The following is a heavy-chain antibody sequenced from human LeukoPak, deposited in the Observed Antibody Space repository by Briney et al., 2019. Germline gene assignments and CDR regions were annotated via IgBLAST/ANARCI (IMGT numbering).Heavy chain of an antibody. D-gene: IGHD6-19*01. CDR1: GYTFTSYD. Sequence: ASVKVSCKASGYTFTSYDINWVRQATGQGLEWMGWMNPNSGNTGYAQKFQGRVTITRNTSISTAYMELSSLRSEDTAVYYCARGLSSGWHYYYMDVWGKGTTVSVSS. J-gene: IGHJ6*03. CDR3: ARGLSSGWHYYYMDV. V-gene: IGHV1-8*03. CDR2: MNPNSGNT.